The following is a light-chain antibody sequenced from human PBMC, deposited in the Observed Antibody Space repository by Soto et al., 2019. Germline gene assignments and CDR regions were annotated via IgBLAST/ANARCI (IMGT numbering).Light chain of an antibody. Sequence: EIVLTQSPGTLSLSPGERATLSCRASHSVSSSYLAWYQQKPGQAPRLLIYGASSRATGIPDRLSGSGSGTDFTLTISRLEPEDFAVYYCQQNGGSPPITFGQGTRLEIK. V-gene: IGKV3-20*01. CDR3: QQNGGSPPIT. J-gene: IGKJ5*01. CDR2: GAS. CDR1: HSVSSSY.